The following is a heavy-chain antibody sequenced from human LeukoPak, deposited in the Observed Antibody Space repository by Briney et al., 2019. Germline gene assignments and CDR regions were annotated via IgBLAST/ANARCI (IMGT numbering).Heavy chain of an antibody. CDR3: ARDAPRATIFGVVIIVDYMDV. J-gene: IGHJ6*03. D-gene: IGHD3-3*01. Sequence: GGSLRLSCAASGFTFSSYSMNWVRQAPGKGLEWVSSISSSSYIYYADSVKGRFTISRDNAKNSLYLQMNSLRAEDTAVYYCARDAPRATIFGVVIIVDYMDVWGKGTTVTVSS. V-gene: IGHV3-21*01. CDR1: GFTFSSYS. CDR2: ISSSSYI.